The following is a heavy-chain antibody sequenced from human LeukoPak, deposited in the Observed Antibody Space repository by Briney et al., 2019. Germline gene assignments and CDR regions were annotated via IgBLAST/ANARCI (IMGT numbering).Heavy chain of an antibody. CDR2: ISSSGGGK. V-gene: IGHV3-48*03. J-gene: IGHJ4*02. CDR3: ANQYSGTYSVDY. CDR1: GFTFSNYE. D-gene: IGHD1-26*01. Sequence: GGSLRLSCEASGFTFSNYEMNWVRQAPGKGLGWVSYISSSGGGKYYADSVKGRFTISRDNSKNTLYLQMTSLRAEDTAVYYCANQYSGTYSVDYWGQGTLVTVSS.